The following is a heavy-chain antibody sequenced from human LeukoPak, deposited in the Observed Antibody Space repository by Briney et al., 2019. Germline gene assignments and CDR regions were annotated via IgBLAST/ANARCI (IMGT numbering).Heavy chain of an antibody. CDR3: AKSYRQQLAPAFDY. CDR2: ISYDGSNK. D-gene: IGHD6-13*01. J-gene: IGHJ4*02. Sequence: GGSLRLSCAASGFTFSSYGMHWVRQAPGKGLEWVAVISYDGSNKYYADSVKGRFTISGDNSKNTLYLQMNSLRAEDTAVYYCAKSYRQQLAPAFDYWGQGTLVTVSS. CDR1: GFTFSSYG. V-gene: IGHV3-30*18.